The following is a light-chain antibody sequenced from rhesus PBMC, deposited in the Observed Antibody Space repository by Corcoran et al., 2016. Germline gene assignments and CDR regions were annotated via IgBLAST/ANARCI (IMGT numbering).Light chain of an antibody. Sequence: DIQMTQSPSSLSASVGDTVTITCWASQGISSWLAWYQQKPGKAPKILIYKASSLEIGVPSRFRGSGSVTDVTITIRSLQSEDFATYYCQQYSSRPTFGGGTKVELK. V-gene: IGKV1-22*01. CDR3: QQYSSRPT. CDR2: KAS. J-gene: IGKJ4*01. CDR1: QGISSW.